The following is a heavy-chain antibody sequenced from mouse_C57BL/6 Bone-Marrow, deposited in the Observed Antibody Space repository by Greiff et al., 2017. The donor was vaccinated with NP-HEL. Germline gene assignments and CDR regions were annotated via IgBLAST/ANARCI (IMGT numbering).Heavy chain of an antibody. CDR1: GYTFTDYE. Sequence: QVQLQQSGAELVRPGASVTLSCKASGYTFTDYEMHWVKQTPVHGLEWIGAIDPETGGTAYNQKFKGKAILTADKSSSTAYMELRSLTSEDSAVYYCTRRGTYYDYGRPYAMDYWGQGTSVTVSS. CDR3: TRRGTYYDYGRPYAMDY. CDR2: IDPETGGT. J-gene: IGHJ4*01. D-gene: IGHD2-4*01. V-gene: IGHV1-15*01.